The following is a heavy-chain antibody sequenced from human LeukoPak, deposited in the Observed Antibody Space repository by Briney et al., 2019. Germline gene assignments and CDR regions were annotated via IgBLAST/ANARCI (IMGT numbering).Heavy chain of an antibody. CDR2: INPSGGST. V-gene: IGHV1-46*01. CDR3: AREKAPPYDYVWGSYRSDYYYGMDV. CDR1: GYTFTSYY. Sequence: ASVKVSCKAPGYTFTSYYMHWVRQAPGQGLEWMGIINPSGGSTSYAQKFQGRVTMTRDTSTSTVYMVLSSLRSEDTAVYYCAREKAPPYDYVWGSYRSDYYYGMDVWGQGTTVTVSS. J-gene: IGHJ6*02. D-gene: IGHD3-16*02.